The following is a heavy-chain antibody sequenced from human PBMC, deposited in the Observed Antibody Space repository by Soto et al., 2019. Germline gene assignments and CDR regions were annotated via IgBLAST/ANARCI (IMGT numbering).Heavy chain of an antibody. V-gene: IGHV1-18*01. D-gene: IGHD3-10*01. CDR3: ARDLDGSGSYYTDY. CDR1: GYMFISYG. Sequence: VASVKVSCKASGYMFISYGINWVRQAPGQGLEWMGWISAYNANTTYAQNLQGRVTMTTDTSTSTAYMEMRSLRSDDTAVYYCARDLDGSGSYYTDYWGPGTLVTVSS. CDR2: ISAYNANT. J-gene: IGHJ4*02.